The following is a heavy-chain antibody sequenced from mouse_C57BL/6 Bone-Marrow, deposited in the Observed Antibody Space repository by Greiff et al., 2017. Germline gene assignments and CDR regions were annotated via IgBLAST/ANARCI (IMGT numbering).Heavy chain of an antibody. CDR1: GYTFTSYW. J-gene: IGHJ1*03. D-gene: IGHD1-1*01. CDR2: IHPNSGST. CDR3: ARWVYCGSSNWYFDV. V-gene: IGHV1-64*01. Sequence: QVQLQQPGAELVKPGASVKLSCKASGYTFTSYWMHWVKQRPGQGLEWIGMIHPNSGSTNYNEKFKSKATLTVDKSSSTAYMQLSSLTSEDSAVYYCARWVYCGSSNWYFDVWGTGTTVTVSS.